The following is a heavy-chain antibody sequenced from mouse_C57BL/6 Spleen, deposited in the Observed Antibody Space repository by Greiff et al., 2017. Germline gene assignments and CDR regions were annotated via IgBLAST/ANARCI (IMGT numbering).Heavy chain of an antibody. J-gene: IGHJ2*01. Sequence: EVQRVESGGGLVQPKGSLKLSCAASGFTFNTYAMHWVRQAPGKGLEWVARIRSKSSNYATYYADSVKDRFTISRDDSQSMLYLQMNNLKTEDTAMYYCVREGGNYSGSSYEDYFDYWGQGTTLTVSS. CDR2: IRSKSSNYAT. CDR3: VREGGNYSGSSYEDYFDY. V-gene: IGHV10-3*01. D-gene: IGHD1-1*01. CDR1: GFTFNTYA.